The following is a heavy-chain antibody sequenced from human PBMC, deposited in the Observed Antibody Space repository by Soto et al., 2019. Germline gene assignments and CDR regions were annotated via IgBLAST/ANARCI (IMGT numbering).Heavy chain of an antibody. Sequence: GGSLRLSCTASGLSLSTYGVHWVRQAPGRGLEWVAVIPYDGNTKYYADSVRGRFTISRDNSKNTVYLQMSSLRVEDTAVYFCATQIRTAYWGQGTLVTVSS. CDR2: IPYDGNTK. J-gene: IGHJ4*02. V-gene: IGHV3-30*03. CDR3: ATQIRTAY. CDR1: GLSLSTYG.